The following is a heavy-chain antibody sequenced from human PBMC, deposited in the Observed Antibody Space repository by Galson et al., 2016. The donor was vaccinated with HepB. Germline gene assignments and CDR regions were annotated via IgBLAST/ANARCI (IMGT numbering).Heavy chain of an antibody. CDR1: GDTFTGYY. Sequence: SVKVSCKASGDTFTGYYTHWVRQAPGQGLEWMGWINAYNGNTNYAQSFQGRVTMTTDTSTGTAYMELWNLRSDDTALYYCARVLGGYDFYPWGQGTLVTVSS. V-gene: IGHV1-18*04. CDR2: INAYNGNT. J-gene: IGHJ5*02. D-gene: IGHD5-12*01. CDR3: ARVLGGYDFYP.